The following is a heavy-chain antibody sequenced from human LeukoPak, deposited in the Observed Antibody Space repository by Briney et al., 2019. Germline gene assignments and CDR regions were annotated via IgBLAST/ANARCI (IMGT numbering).Heavy chain of an antibody. CDR2: IIPIFGTA. Sequence: ASVKVSCKASGGTFSSYATSWVRQAPGQGLEWMGRIIPIFGTANYAQKFQGRVTITTDESTSTAYMELSSLRSEDTAVYYCARDLYDSGGYLYAFDIWGQGTMVTVSP. J-gene: IGHJ3*02. D-gene: IGHD3-22*01. CDR1: GGTFSSYA. V-gene: IGHV1-69*05. CDR3: ARDLYDSGGYLYAFDI.